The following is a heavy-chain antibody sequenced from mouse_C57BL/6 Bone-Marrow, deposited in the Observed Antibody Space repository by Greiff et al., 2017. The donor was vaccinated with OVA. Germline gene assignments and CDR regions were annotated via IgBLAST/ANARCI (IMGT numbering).Heavy chain of an antibody. CDR3: ARQITTVVGYFDY. J-gene: IGHJ2*01. CDR1: GFTFSSYG. Sequence: EVQLVESGGDLVKPGGSLKLSCAASGFTFSSYGMSWVRQTPDKRLEWVATISSGGSYTYYPDSVKGRFTISRDNAKNTLYLQMSSLKSEDTAMYYCARQITTVVGYFDYWGQGTTLTVSS. D-gene: IGHD1-1*01. V-gene: IGHV5-6*01. CDR2: ISSGGSYT.